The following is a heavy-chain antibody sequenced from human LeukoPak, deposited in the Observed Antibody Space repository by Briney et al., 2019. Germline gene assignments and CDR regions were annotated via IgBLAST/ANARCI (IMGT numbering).Heavy chain of an antibody. CDR3: ARGEKYSSSSVDY. Sequence: GGSLRLSCAASGFTFSTYAMNWVRQAPGKGLEWVSSISSSSSYIYYADSVKGRFTISRDNAKNSLYLQMNSLRAEDTAVYYCARGEKYSSSSVDYWGQGTLVTVSS. CDR1: GFTFSTYA. V-gene: IGHV3-21*01. J-gene: IGHJ4*02. CDR2: ISSSSSYI. D-gene: IGHD6-6*01.